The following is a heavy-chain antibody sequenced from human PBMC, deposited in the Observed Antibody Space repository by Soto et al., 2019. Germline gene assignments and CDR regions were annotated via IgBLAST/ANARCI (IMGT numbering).Heavy chain of an antibody. CDR2: ISSSSSTI. CDR1: GFTFSSYS. D-gene: IGHD3-22*01. Sequence: GGSLRLSCAASGFTFSSYSMNWVRQAPGKGLEWVSYISSSSSTIYYADSVKGRFTISRDNAKNSLYLQMNSLRDEDTAVYYCARDLPETYYYDSSGLDYWGQGTLVTVSS. CDR3: ARDLPETYYYDSSGLDY. J-gene: IGHJ4*02. V-gene: IGHV3-48*02.